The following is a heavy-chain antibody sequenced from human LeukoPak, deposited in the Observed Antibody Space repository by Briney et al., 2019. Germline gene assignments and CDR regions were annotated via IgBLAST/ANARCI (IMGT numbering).Heavy chain of an antibody. CDR1: GYSIMHYW. J-gene: IGHJ4*02. V-gene: IGHV5-51*01. Sequence: GESLKISCKGSGYSIMHYWIGWVRQMPGKGLEWMGIIYPGNSGNSDIRYRPSFQGQVTISADKSISTAYLQWSSLKASDTAMYYCATAKGGTYYRNFDYRGQGTLVTVSS. CDR2: IYPGNSGN. CDR3: ATAKGGTYYRNFDY. D-gene: IGHD1-26*01.